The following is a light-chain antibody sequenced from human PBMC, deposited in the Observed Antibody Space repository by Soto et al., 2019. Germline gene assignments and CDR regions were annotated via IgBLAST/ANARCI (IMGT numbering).Light chain of an antibody. V-gene: IGKV3-20*01. Sequence: EIVLTQSPGTLSLSPGERATLSCRASQSITNNYLAWYQQKPGRAHRLLIYGASSRATGIPARFSGSGSGTDFTLTISRLEPEDFAMYYCQQYGYLVTFGGGTKVEIK. J-gene: IGKJ4*01. CDR1: QSITNNY. CDR2: GAS. CDR3: QQYGYLVT.